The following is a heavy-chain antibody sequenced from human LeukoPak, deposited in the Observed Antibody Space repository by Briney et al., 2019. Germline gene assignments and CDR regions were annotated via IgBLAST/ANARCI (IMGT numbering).Heavy chain of an antibody. D-gene: IGHD6-19*01. Sequence: GGSLRLSCATSGITFSNCAMSWVRQAPGEGLEWVSTISASGGSTCYADSVKGRFTTSRDNSKNTVYLQMSSLRAEDTAVYFCAKGTGSSGWRYYFDYWGQGTLVTVSS. CDR2: ISASGGST. CDR1: GITFSNCA. CDR3: AKGTGSSGWRYYFDY. J-gene: IGHJ4*02. V-gene: IGHV3-23*01.